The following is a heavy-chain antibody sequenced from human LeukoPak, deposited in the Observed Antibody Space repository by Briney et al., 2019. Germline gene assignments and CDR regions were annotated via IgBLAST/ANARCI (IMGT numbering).Heavy chain of an antibody. CDR3: ARTPSSASEGPDFDY. CDR1: GYTFTGYY. CDR2: INPNSGGT. V-gene: IGHV1-2*02. J-gene: IGHJ4*02. D-gene: IGHD3-10*01. Sequence: ASGKVSFKASGYTFTGYYMHWVRQAPGQGLEWMGWINPNSGGTNYAQKSQSGGTITRDTSISTAYMVLSRLRCDDTPAYYCARTPSSASEGPDFDYWGQGSLVTVSS.